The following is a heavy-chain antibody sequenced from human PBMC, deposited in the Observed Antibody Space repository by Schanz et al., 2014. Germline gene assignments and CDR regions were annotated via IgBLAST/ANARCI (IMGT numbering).Heavy chain of an antibody. D-gene: IGHD6-13*01. CDR2: ISGSGGST. Sequence: VQLQESGPGLVKPSGTLSLTCAVSGASISSSNWWSWVRQPPGKGLEWVSGISGSGGSTYYADSVKGRFTIARDSPKNSLYLQMNSLRAEDTAVYYCAREEGWGIAAAGPKHYYYGMDVWGQGTTVTVSS. CDR3: AREEGWGIAAAGPKHYYYGMDV. CDR1: GASISSSN. J-gene: IGHJ6*02. V-gene: IGHV3-23*01.